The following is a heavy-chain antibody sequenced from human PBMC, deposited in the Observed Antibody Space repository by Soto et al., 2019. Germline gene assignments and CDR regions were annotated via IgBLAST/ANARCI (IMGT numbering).Heavy chain of an antibody. J-gene: IGHJ4*02. CDR2: MSPDGRHT. CDR3: ARDRKRYEGVFDY. D-gene: IGHD2-2*01. V-gene: IGHV3-30*04. Sequence: QVQLEESGGGVVQPGTSLKLSCAASGFTLSSDAVHWLRQAPGKGLEWVAVMSPDGRHTYYADSEQGRFSVSRDTSNNTVYLQMDGLTAEYTAAYYCARDRKRYEGVFDYWGQGTLVTVSS. CDR1: GFTLSSDA.